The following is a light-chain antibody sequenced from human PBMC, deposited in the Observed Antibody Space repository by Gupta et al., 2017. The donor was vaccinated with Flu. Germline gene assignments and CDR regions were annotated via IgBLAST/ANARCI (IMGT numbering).Light chain of an antibody. Sequence: QSALTQPASVSGSLGQSIVISCTGTSGDVGAFEYVSWYQQHPGEAPKLMIFEVSNRPSGISNRFSGSKSGNTASLTITGPQAEDEADYYCSSYTNTNTLVVFGGGTKLTVL. V-gene: IGLV2-14*01. CDR3: SSYTNTNTLVV. CDR2: EVS. J-gene: IGLJ2*01. CDR1: SGDVGAFEY.